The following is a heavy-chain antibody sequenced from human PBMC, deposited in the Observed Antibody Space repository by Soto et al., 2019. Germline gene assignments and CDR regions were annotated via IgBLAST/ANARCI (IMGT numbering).Heavy chain of an antibody. Sequence: HPGGSLRLSCSASGFSVSGSYMSWVRQSPGKGLEWVSVIYGGGSTYYADSVKGRFTISSDTSKNTLYLQMNSLRVEDTAVYYCARGPDFIHSYLEYWGQGTQVTVSS. CDR1: GFSVSGSY. D-gene: IGHD3-3*01. V-gene: IGHV3-53*01. J-gene: IGHJ4*02. CDR2: IYGGGST. CDR3: ARGPDFIHSYLEY.